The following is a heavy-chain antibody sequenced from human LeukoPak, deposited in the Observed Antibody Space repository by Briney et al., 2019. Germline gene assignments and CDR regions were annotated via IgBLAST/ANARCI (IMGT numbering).Heavy chain of an antibody. CDR3: ARKSAVRKTSEFDY. V-gene: IGHV3-53*01. CDR1: GFSVSSNH. D-gene: IGHD2-2*01. CDR2: IYSGGLT. Sequence: GGSLRLSCAASGFSVSSNHMSWVRQAPGKGLEWVSVIYSGGLTYYADSVKGQFTISRDNSKNTLYLQMNGLRAEDTAVYYCARKSAVRKTSEFDYWGQGTLVTVSS. J-gene: IGHJ4*02.